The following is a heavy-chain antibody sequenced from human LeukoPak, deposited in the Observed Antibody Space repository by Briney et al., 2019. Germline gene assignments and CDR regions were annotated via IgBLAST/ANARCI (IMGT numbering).Heavy chain of an antibody. J-gene: IGHJ4*02. D-gene: IGHD3-3*01. CDR3: ARLREWLLYPNYYYFDY. V-gene: IGHV4-30-2*01. CDR1: GGSISSGGYY. Sequence: PSVTLSLTCTVSGGSISSGGYYWSWIRQPPGKGLEWIGYIYHSGSTYYNPSLKSRVTISVDRSKNQFSLKLSSVTAADTAVYYCARLREWLLYPNYYYFDYWGQGTLVTVSS. CDR2: IYHSGST.